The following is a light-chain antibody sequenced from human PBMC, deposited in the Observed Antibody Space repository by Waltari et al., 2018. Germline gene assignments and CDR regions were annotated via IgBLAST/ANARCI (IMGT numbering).Light chain of an antibody. J-gene: IGLJ3*02. CDR2: EVP. CDR3: ASYTKSDPWV. Sequence: QSALTQPGSVSGSPGQSITISCTGTSSDVGGYDLVSWYQHHPGKAPKLLIFEVPKRPSGVSDRFSASKAANTAALTISGLQTEDEATYYCASYTKSDPWVFGGGTRVTVL. CDR1: SSDVGGYDL. V-gene: IGLV2-14*01.